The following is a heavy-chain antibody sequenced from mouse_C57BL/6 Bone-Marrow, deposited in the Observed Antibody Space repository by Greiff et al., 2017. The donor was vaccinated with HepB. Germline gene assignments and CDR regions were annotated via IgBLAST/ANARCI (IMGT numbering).Heavy chain of an antibody. J-gene: IGHJ4*01. CDR3: ARGLTPEYYYAMDY. V-gene: IGHV1-50*01. D-gene: IGHD3-1*01. CDR1: GYTFTSYW. CDR2: IDPSDSYT. Sequence: QVQLQQPGAELVKPGASVKLSCKASGYTFTSYWMQWVKQRPGQGLEWIGEIDPSDSYTNYNQKFKGKATLTVDTSSSTAYMQLSSLTSEDSEVYYCARGLTPEYYYAMDYWGQGTSVTVSS.